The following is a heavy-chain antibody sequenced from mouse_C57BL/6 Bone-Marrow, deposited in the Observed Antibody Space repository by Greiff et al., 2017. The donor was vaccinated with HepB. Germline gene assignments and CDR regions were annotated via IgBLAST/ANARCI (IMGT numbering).Heavy chain of an antibody. Sequence: EVHLVESEGGLVQPGRSMKLSCTASGFTFSDYYMAWVRQVPEKGLEWVANINYDGSSTYYLDSLKSRFIISRDNAKNILYLQMSSLKSEDTATYYCAREDGYDPAWFAYWGQGTLVTVSA. J-gene: IGHJ3*01. D-gene: IGHD2-2*01. CDR1: GFTFSDYY. CDR2: INYDGSST. V-gene: IGHV5-16*01. CDR3: AREDGYDPAWFAY.